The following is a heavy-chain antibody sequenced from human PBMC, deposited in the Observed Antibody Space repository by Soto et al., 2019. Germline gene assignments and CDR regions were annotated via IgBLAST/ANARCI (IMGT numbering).Heavy chain of an antibody. CDR3: ARQRVLALYYYYYMDV. CDR2: IYPGDSDT. J-gene: IGHJ6*03. V-gene: IGHV5-51*01. Sequence: GESLKISCKGSGYSFTNYWIGWVRQMPVKGLEWMGIIYPGDSDTRYSPSFQGQVTISADKSISTAYLQWSSLKASDTAMYYCARQRVLALYYYYYMDVWGKGTTVTVSS. CDR1: GYSFTNYW. D-gene: IGHD3-3*01.